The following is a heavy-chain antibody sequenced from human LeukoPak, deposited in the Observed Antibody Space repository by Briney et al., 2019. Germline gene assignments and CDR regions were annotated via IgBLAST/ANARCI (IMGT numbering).Heavy chain of an antibody. CDR1: GYSFTSYW. Sequence: GESLKISCKGSGYSFTSYWIGWVRQMPGKGLEWMGIIYPGDSDTRYSPSFQGQVTISADKSISTAYLQWSTLKASDTAMYYCARIPYGSGSCAIYCYYGMDVWGQGTTVTVSS. D-gene: IGHD3-10*01. J-gene: IGHJ6*02. V-gene: IGHV5-51*01. CDR3: ARIPYGSGSCAIYCYYGMDV. CDR2: IYPGDSDT.